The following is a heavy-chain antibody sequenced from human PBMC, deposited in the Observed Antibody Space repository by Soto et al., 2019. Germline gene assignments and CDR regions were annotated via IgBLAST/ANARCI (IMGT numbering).Heavy chain of an antibody. D-gene: IGHD2-21*01. CDR3: ASIGVYYYYGMDV. CDR2: IYYSGST. V-gene: IGHV4-39*01. CDR1: GGSISSSSYY. J-gene: IGHJ6*02. Sequence: SETLSLTCTVSGGSISSSSYYWGWIRQPPGKGLEWIGSIYYSGSTYYNPSLKSRVTISVDTSKNQFSLKLSSVTAADTAVYYCASIGVYYYYGMDVWGQGTRVTVSS.